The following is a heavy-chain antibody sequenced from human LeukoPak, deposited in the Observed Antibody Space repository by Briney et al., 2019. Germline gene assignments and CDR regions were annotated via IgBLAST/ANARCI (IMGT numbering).Heavy chain of an antibody. Sequence: ASVKVSCKASGYTFTGYYMHWVRQAPGQGLEWMGWINPNSGGTNYAQKFQGRVTMTRDTSISTAYMELSRLRSDDTAVYYCAREARDGYNLGGDFDNWGQGTLVTVSS. D-gene: IGHD5-24*01. V-gene: IGHV1-2*02. CDR1: GYTFTGYY. CDR2: INPNSGGT. J-gene: IGHJ4*02. CDR3: AREARDGYNLGGDFDN.